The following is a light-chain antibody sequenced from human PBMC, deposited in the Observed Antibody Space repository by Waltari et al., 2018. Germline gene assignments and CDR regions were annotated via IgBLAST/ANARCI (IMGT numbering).Light chain of an antibody. V-gene: IGKV3-20*01. Sequence: EIVLTQSPGTLSLSPGERATLPCRASQSIYRSYLAWYQQTPGQAPRLLIYGASSRATGTPDRFSGSGSGTDFTLTISRLEPEDFAVYYCQQYGGSPQTFGQGTKVEI. CDR1: QSIYRSY. CDR2: GAS. J-gene: IGKJ1*01. CDR3: QQYGGSPQT.